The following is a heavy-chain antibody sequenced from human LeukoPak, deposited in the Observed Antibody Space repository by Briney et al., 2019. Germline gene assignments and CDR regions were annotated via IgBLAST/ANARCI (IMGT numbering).Heavy chain of an antibody. Sequence: GESLKISCKGSGYSFTSYWIGWVRQMPGKGLEWMGIIYPGDSDTRYSPSFQGQVTISADKSISTAYLQWSSLKASDTAMYYCARGPRERLSVTTRQWLVRIYFDYWGQGTLVTVSS. J-gene: IGHJ4*02. V-gene: IGHV5-51*01. CDR1: GYSFTSYW. CDR2: IYPGDSDT. D-gene: IGHD6-19*01. CDR3: ARGPRERLSVTTRQWLVRIYFDY.